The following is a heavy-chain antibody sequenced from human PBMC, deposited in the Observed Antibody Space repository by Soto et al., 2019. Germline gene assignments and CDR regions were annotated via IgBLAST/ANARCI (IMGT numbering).Heavy chain of an antibody. D-gene: IGHD1-26*01. V-gene: IGHV3-74*01. CDR1: VFTFSSYW. CDR3: ARERPETIVGAHYYYYYGMDV. Sequence: GGSLRLSCAASVFTFSSYWMHWVRQAPGKGLVWVSRINSDGSSTSYADSVKGRFTISRDNAKNTLYLQMNSLRAEDTAVYYCARERPETIVGAHYYYYYGMDVWGQGTTVTVSS. J-gene: IGHJ6*02. CDR2: INSDGSST.